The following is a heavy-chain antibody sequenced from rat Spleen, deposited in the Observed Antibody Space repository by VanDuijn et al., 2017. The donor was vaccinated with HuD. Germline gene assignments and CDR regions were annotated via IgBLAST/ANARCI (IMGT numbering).Heavy chain of an antibody. Sequence: EVQLVESGGGLVQPGGSLKLSCVASGFTFTNYWMTWIRQAPGKGLEWVASITNTGRNTYYPDSVKGRFTISRDTAESILYLQMTSLRSEDTATYYCTRSNGVRRGYVMDAWGQGASVTVSS. V-gene: IGHV5-31*01. CDR1: GFTFTNYW. CDR3: TRSNGVRRGYVMDA. J-gene: IGHJ4*01. CDR2: ITNTGRNT. D-gene: IGHD4-3*01.